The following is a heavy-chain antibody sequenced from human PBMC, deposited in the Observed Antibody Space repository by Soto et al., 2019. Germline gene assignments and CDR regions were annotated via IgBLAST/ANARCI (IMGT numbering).Heavy chain of an antibody. Sequence: GSLRLSCAASVFTFNIYAMTWVRQAPGKGLEWVPTTGATGRTTYYADSVKGRFTVSRDNSKNTLDLQMSNLRAEDTAVYYCATVHNTSRSFDYWGQGTLVTVSS. J-gene: IGHJ4*02. V-gene: IGHV3-23*01. CDR2: TGATGRTT. D-gene: IGHD1-20*01. CDR3: ATVHNTSRSFDY. CDR1: VFTFNIYA.